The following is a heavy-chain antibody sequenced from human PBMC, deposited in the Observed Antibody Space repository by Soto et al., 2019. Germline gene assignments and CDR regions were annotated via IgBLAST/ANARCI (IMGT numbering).Heavy chain of an antibody. D-gene: IGHD1-26*01. CDR2: ISYDSTKT. V-gene: IGHV3-30*03. J-gene: IGHJ6*02. CDR3: ARTRSAWSDFHYYSLDV. Sequence: PGLSLRLSCSASAFTFNSYGMHWVRQGPGNGLEWVAFISYDSTKTYYADSVKGRFPISRDNSNSALYVQMNSLTGEDTAVYYCARTRSAWSDFHYYSLDVWGQGTTVTVSS. CDR1: AFTFNSYG.